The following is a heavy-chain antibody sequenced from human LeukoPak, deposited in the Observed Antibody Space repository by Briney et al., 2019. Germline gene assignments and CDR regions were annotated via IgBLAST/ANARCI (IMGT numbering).Heavy chain of an antibody. V-gene: IGHV4-59*01. D-gene: IGHD3-22*01. CDR3: ARGAEINYYDSRGSPYYFDY. CDR1: GGSISSYY. CDR2: IYYSGST. Sequence: SETLSLTCTVSGGSISSYYWSWIRQPPGKGLEWIGYIYYSGSTNYNPSLKSRVTISVDTSKNQFSLKLSSVTAADTAVYYCARGAEINYYDSRGSPYYFDYWGQGTLVTVSS. J-gene: IGHJ4*02.